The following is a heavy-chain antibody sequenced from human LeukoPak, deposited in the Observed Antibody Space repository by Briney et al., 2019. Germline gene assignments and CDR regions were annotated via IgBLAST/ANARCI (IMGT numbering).Heavy chain of an antibody. CDR1: GVSLNSGESY. J-gene: IGHJ4*02. D-gene: IGHD4-17*01. Sequence: SETLSLTCTVSGVSLNSGESYWSWIRQPPGKGLEWIGYIYYSGSTYYNPSLKSPVTISVDTSKNQFSLKLSSVTAADTAVYYCARDDPVSDYWGQGTLVTVSS. CDR3: ARDDPVSDY. CDR2: IYYSGST. V-gene: IGHV4-30-4*01.